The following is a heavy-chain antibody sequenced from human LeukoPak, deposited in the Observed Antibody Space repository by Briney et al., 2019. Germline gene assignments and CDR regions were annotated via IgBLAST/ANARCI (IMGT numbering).Heavy chain of an antibody. D-gene: IGHD6-19*01. Sequence: ASVKVSCKAPGYTFTDYGVHWVRQAPGQGLEWMGWISTYNGNTHYVQNLQDRVAMTTDASTTTAFMELRSLRSDDTAVYYCARVLGRQIAVAGDDCWGQGTLVTVSS. CDR1: GYTFTDYG. CDR3: ARVLGRQIAVAGDDC. J-gene: IGHJ4*02. V-gene: IGHV1-18*01. CDR2: ISTYNGNT.